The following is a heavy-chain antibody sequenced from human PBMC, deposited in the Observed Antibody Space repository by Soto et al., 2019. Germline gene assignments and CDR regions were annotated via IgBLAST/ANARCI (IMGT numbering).Heavy chain of an antibody. D-gene: IGHD3-3*01. CDR2: IYWDDDK. Sequence: SGPTLVNPTQTLTLTCTFSGFSLSTSGMCVSWIRQPPGNALEWLALIYWDDDKYYSTSLKTRLTISKDTSKNQVVLTMTNMDPVDTATYYCARIPRYYDFWSGYYNYYYYGMDVWGQGTTVTVSS. CDR3: ARIPRYYDFWSGYYNYYYYGMDV. CDR1: GFSLSTSGMC. J-gene: IGHJ6*02. V-gene: IGHV2-70*01.